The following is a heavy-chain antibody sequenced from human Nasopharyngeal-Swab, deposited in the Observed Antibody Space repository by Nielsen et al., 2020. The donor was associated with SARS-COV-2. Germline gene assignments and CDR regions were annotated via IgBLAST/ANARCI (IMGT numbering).Heavy chain of an antibody. CDR3: ASPDYGDY. CDR1: GFSFTNYV. D-gene: IGHD4-17*01. J-gene: IGHJ4*02. CDR2: IYVGNGDT. Sequence: ASVKVSCKASGFSFTNYVIHWVRQAPGQRPEWMGWIYVGNGDTQCTPNFQGRVTFTRDTSANTAYMEMSSLTSEDTAVFYCASPDYGDYWGQGTLVTVSS. V-gene: IGHV1-3*01.